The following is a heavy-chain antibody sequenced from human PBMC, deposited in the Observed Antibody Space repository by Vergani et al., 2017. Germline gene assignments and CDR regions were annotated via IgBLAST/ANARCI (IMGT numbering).Heavy chain of an antibody. CDR2: IIPIFGTA. V-gene: IGHV1-69*01. Sequence: QVQLVQSGAEVKKPGSSVKVSCKASGGTFSSYAISWVRQAPGQGLEWMGGIIPIFGTANYAQKFQGRVTITADESTSTAYMELSSLRSEDTAVYYCASDLEPHGYYYDYMDVWGKGTTVTVSS. CDR1: GGTFSSYA. CDR3: ASDLEPHGYYYDYMDV. D-gene: IGHD1-14*01. J-gene: IGHJ6*03.